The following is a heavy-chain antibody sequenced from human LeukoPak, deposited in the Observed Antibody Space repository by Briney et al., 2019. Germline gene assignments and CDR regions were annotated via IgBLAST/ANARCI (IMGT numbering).Heavy chain of an antibody. J-gene: IGHJ3*02. CDR1: GFTFSTYG. Sequence: GGSLRLSCAASGFTFSTYGMHWVRQAPGKGLEWVSVMWYDGSIKYYADSVKGRFTISRDNSKNTLYLQMSSLRAEDTAVYYCARAVGPFDIWGQGTIVIVSS. V-gene: IGHV3-33*01. CDR3: ARAVGPFDI. CDR2: MWYDGSIK.